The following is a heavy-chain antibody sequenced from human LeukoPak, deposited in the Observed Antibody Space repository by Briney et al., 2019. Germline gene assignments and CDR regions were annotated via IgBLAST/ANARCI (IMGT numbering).Heavy chain of an antibody. CDR3: ARAPSGYVLGVSVWGPYYYYYMDV. CDR2: ISSSSSYI. J-gene: IGHJ6*03. V-gene: IGHV3-21*01. D-gene: IGHD3-10*02. CDR1: GFTFSSYS. Sequence: GGSLRLSCAASGFTFSSYSMNWVRQAPGKGLEWVSSISSSSSYIYYTDSVKGRFTISRDNAKNSLYMQMNRQRGEDTAVYYCARAPSGYVLGVSVWGPYYYYYMDVWGKGTTVTVPS.